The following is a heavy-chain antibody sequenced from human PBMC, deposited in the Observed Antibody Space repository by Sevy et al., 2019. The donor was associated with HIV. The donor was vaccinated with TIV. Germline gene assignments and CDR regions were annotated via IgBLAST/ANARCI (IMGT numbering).Heavy chain of an antibody. D-gene: IGHD7-27*01. Sequence: GGSLRLSCAASGFTFSSYWMSWVRQAPGKGLEWVANITQDGSGKYYVDSVKGRFTISRDNAKNALYLQMNSLRAEDTAVEYWAGDGDPRPEVGIPGLYYFDSWGQGTLVTVSS. CDR1: GFTFSSYW. CDR3: AGDGDPRPEVGIPGLYYFDS. V-gene: IGHV3-7*01. CDR2: ITQDGSGK. J-gene: IGHJ4*02.